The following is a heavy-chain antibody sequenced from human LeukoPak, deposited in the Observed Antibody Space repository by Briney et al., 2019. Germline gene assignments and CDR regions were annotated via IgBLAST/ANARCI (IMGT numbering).Heavy chain of an antibody. V-gene: IGHV3-66*01. CDR3: AKDGRKRITMIVVVRYDYRFDY. CDR2: IYSGGST. D-gene: IGHD3-22*01. Sequence: GGSLRLSCAASGFTVSSNYMSWVRQAPGKGLEWVSVIYSGGSTYYADSVKGRFTISRDNSKNTLYLQMNSLRAEDTAVYYCAKDGRKRITMIVVVRYDYRFDYWGQGTLVTVSS. CDR1: GFTVSSNY. J-gene: IGHJ4*02.